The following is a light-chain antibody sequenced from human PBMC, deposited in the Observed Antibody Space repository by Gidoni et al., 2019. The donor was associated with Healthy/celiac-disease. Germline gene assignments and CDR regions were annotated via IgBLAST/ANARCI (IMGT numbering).Light chain of an antibody. CDR1: SSNIGSGYD. CDR3: QSYDSSLSGVV. CDR2: GNN. J-gene: IGLJ2*01. V-gene: IGLV1-40*01. Sequence: QSVLTQPPSVSGAPGQRVTISCTGSSSNIGSGYDVHWYQHLPGTAPKLPIYGNNNRPSGVPDRFSGSKSGTSASLAITGLQAEDEGDFYCQSYDSSLSGVVFGGGTKLTVL.